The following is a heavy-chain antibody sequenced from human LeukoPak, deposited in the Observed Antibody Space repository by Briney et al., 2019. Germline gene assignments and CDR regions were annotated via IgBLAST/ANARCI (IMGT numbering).Heavy chain of an antibody. CDR3: ARQSGTMVTTRFDY. D-gene: IGHD4-17*01. V-gene: IGHV3-48*01. CDR1: GFSFSDYT. Sequence: GGSLRLSCVASGFSFSDYTMNWVRQVPGKGLEWVSYISSSSRTIYYADSVKGRFTISRDNAKNSLYLQMNSLRAEDTAIYYCARQSGTMVTTRFDYWGQGTLVTVPS. J-gene: IGHJ4*02. CDR2: ISSSSRTI.